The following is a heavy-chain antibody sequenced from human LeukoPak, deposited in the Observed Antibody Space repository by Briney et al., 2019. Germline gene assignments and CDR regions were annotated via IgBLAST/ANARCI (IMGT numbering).Heavy chain of an antibody. CDR3: ARARLFGYYYYYMDV. CDR1: GGSFSGYY. J-gene: IGHJ6*03. CDR2: INHSGST. V-gene: IGHV4-34*01. D-gene: IGHD4/OR15-4a*01. Sequence: PSETLSLTCAVYGGSFSGYYWSWIRQPPGKGLEWIGEINHSGSTNYNPSLKSRVTISVDTSKNQFSLKLSSVTAADTALYYCARARLFGYYYYYMDVWGKGTTVTVSS.